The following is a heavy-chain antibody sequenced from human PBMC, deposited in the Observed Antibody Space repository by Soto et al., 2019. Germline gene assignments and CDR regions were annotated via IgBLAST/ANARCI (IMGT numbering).Heavy chain of an antibody. CDR2: IYYSGST. CDR1: GGSISSGGYY. D-gene: IGHD2-15*01. CDR3: ARVGCSGGSCYNYYYGMDV. V-gene: IGHV4-31*03. J-gene: IGHJ6*02. Sequence: SETLSLTCTVSGGSISSGGYYWSWIRQHPGKGLEWIGYIYYSGSTYYNPSLKSRVTISVDTSKNQFSLKLSSVTAADTAVYYCARVGCSGGSCYNYYYGMDVWGQGTTVTVSS.